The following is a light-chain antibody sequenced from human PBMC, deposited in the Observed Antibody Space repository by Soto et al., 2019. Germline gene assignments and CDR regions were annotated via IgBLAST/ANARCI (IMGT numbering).Light chain of an antibody. CDR3: QQRGSWPWT. V-gene: IGKV3-11*01. J-gene: IGKJ1*01. CDR2: DAS. CDR1: QSVSSS. Sequence: EIVLTQSPATLSLSPGERATLSCRASQSVSSSLAWYQQKPGQAPGLLIYDASNRATGIPARFSGSGSGTDFTLTISSLEPEDFAIYYCQQRGSWPWTFGQGTKV.